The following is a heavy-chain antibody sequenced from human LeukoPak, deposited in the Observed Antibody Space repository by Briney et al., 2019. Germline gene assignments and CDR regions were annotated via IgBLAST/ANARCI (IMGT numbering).Heavy chain of an antibody. D-gene: IGHD3-22*01. CDR1: GYTFSGYY. V-gene: IGHV1-2*02. CDR3: ARALSYDDSSGYYAY. CDR2: INPNSGAT. Sequence: GASVKVSCRASGYTFSGYYMHWVRQAPGQGLEWMGWINPNSGATNYAQTLQGRVTMTRDTSISIVYMELSRLRTDDTAVYYCARALSYDDSSGYYAYWGQGTLVTVSS. J-gene: IGHJ4*02.